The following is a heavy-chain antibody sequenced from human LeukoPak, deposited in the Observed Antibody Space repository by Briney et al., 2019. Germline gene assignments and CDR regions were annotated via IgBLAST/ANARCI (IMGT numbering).Heavy chain of an antibody. J-gene: IGHJ4*02. CDR1: GGSISSGGYY. CDR2: IYYSGST. Sequence: SETLSLTCTVSGGSISSGGYYWSWIRQHPGKGLEWIGYIYYSGSTYYNPSLKSRVTISVDTSKNQFSLKLSSVTAADTAVYYCASFHIPTCYYDSRGYSRGSTSADYWGQGTLVTVSS. V-gene: IGHV4-31*03. D-gene: IGHD3-22*01. CDR3: ASFHIPTCYYDSRGYSRGSTSADY.